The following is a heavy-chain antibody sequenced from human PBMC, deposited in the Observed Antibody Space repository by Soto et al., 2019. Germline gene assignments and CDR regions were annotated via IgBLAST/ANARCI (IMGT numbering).Heavy chain of an antibody. J-gene: IGHJ6*02. D-gene: IGHD2-2*01. CDR2: FDPEDGET. CDR1: GYTLTELS. Sequence: GASVKVSCKVSGYTLTELSMHWVRQAPGKGLEWMGGFDPEDGETIYAQKFQGRVTMTEDTSTDTAYMELSSLRSEDTAVYYCATMGYQLLFNLYYYYGMDVWGQGTTVTVSS. CDR3: ATMGYQLLFNLYYYYGMDV. V-gene: IGHV1-24*01.